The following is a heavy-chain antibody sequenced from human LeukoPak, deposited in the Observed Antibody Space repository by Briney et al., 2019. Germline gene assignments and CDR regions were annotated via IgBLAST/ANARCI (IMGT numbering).Heavy chain of an antibody. J-gene: IGHJ4*02. CDR2: ISYDGSNK. CDR3: ARALYYYDSSGPYGGY. Sequence: PGGSLRLSCAASGFTLSSYAMHWVRQAPGKGLEWVAVISYDGSNKYYADSVKGRFTISRDNSKNTLYLQMNSLRAEDTAVYYCARALYYYDSSGPYGGYWGQGTLVTVSS. CDR1: GFTLSSYA. V-gene: IGHV3-30-3*01. D-gene: IGHD3-22*01.